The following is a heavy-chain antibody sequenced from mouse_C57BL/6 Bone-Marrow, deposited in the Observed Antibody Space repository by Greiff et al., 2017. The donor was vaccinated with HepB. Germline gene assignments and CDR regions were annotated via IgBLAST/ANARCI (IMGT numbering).Heavy chain of an antibody. Sequence: VKLQQPGAELVKPGASVKMSCKASGYTFTSYWITWVKQRPGQGLEWIGDIYPGSGSTNYNEKFKSKATLTVDTSSSTAYMQLSSLTSEDSAVYYCARLDSSGYVGFAYWGQGTLVTVSA. V-gene: IGHV1-55*01. CDR1: GYTFTSYW. D-gene: IGHD3-2*02. CDR3: ARLDSSGYVGFAY. J-gene: IGHJ3*01. CDR2: IYPGSGST.